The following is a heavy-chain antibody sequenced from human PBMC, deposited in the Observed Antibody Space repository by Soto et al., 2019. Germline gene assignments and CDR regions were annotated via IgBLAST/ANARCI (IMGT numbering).Heavy chain of an antibody. Sequence: ASVRVSCKASGYTFTHYYIHWVRQAPGQGLEWMGIINPNGGITTYAQKFRAGFSMTRDTSTSTVYLELSSLRSEDSAVYYCATSVNSAMAFDYWGQGTLVTVSS. CDR2: INPNGGIT. V-gene: IGHV1-46*01. CDR1: GYTFTHYY. D-gene: IGHD5-18*01. CDR3: ATSVNSAMAFDY. J-gene: IGHJ4*02.